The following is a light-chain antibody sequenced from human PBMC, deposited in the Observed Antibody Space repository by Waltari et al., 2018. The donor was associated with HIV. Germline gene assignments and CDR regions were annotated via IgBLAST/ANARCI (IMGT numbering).Light chain of an antibody. CDR1: QSVGAS. CDR3: LQYGSWPWT. CDR2: GAS. Sequence: EVVMRQTPATLSVSPGERLTLSCRASQSVGASLAWYQQKPGQTPRLLVYGASARFTSVPARFSGSGSGTEFTLTVTSLQSEDFAFYYCLQYGSWPWTFGQGTKAEIK. J-gene: IGKJ1*01. V-gene: IGKV3-15*01.